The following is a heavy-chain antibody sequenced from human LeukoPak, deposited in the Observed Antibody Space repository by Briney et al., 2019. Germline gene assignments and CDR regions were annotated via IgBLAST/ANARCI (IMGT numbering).Heavy chain of an antibody. D-gene: IGHD6-19*01. CDR1: GSTFTGYY. J-gene: IGHJ4*02. CDR2: INPNSGGT. CDR3: ASSSYSSGWPYFDY. Sequence: ASVKVSCKASGSTFTGYYMHWVRQAPGQGLEWMGWINPNSGGTNYAQKFQGRVTMARDTSISTAYMELSRLRSDDTAVYYCASSSYSSGWPYFDYWGQGTLVTVSS. V-gene: IGHV1-2*02.